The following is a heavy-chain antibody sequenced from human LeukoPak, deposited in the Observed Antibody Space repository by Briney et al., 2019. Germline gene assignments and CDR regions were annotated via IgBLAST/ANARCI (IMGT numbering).Heavy chain of an antibody. CDR2: ISYDGSNK. CDR1: GFTFSSYA. CDR3: ARAPGGYTIPGGFDY. Sequence: GRSLRLSCTASGFTFSSYAMHWVRQAPGKGLEWVAVISYDGSNKYYADSVKGRFTISRDNSKNTLYLQVNSLKAEDTAVYYCARAPGGYTIPGGFDYWGQGTLVTVSS. V-gene: IGHV3-30-3*01. D-gene: IGHD5-18*01. J-gene: IGHJ4*02.